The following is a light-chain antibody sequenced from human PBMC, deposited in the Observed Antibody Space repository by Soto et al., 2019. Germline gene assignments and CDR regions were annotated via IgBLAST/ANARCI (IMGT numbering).Light chain of an antibody. CDR3: QQFGNSPQG. V-gene: IGKV3-20*01. Sequence: EIVLTQSPGTLSLSPGERATLSCRASQSVSSSYLAWYQQKPGQAPRLLIYGASSRATGIPDRFSGSGSGTDFTLTISRLEPEDFAVYYCQQFGNSPQGFGQGTRLEIK. CDR1: QSVSSSY. CDR2: GAS. J-gene: IGKJ5*01.